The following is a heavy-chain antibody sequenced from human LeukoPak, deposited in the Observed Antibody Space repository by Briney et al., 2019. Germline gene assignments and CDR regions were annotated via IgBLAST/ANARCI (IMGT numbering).Heavy chain of an antibody. CDR2: ISGSGNTI. D-gene: IGHD3-10*01. CDR1: GFTFSDYY. V-gene: IGHV3-11*04. J-gene: IGHJ3*02. CDR3: ARVLMVRGVRRGAFDI. Sequence: PGGSLRLSCAASGFTFSDYYMNWIRQAPGKGLEWISYISGSGNTIYQADSVKGRFTISRDNAKNSLFLQMNSLRAEDTAVYYCARVLMVRGVRRGAFDIWGQGTMVTVSS.